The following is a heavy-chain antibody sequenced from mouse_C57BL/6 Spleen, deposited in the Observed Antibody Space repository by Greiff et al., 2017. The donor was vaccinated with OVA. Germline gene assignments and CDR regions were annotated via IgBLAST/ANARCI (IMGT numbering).Heavy chain of an antibody. CDR3: ARYGNYDNAMDY. V-gene: IGHV14-2*01. Sequence: EVLLVESGAELVKPGASVKLSCTASGFNIKDYYMHWVKQRTEQGLEWIGRIDPEDGETKYASKFQGKATITADTSANTAYLQLSSLTSEDTAIYYCARYGNYDNAMDYWGQGTSVTVSS. D-gene: IGHD2-1*01. CDR1: GFNIKDYY. CDR2: IDPEDGET. J-gene: IGHJ4*01.